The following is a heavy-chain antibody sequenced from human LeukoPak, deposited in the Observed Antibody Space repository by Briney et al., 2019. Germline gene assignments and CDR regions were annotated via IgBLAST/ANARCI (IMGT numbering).Heavy chain of an antibody. Sequence: PGGSLRLSCAASGFTFSSYSMNWVRQAPGKGLEWVSSISSSSSHIYYADSVKGRFTISRDNSKNSLYLQMNSLRTEDTALYYCAKDAGTYYGMDVWGQGTTVTVSS. CDR3: AKDAGTYYGMDV. D-gene: IGHD1-14*01. V-gene: IGHV3-21*04. CDR2: ISSSSSHI. J-gene: IGHJ6*02. CDR1: GFTFSSYS.